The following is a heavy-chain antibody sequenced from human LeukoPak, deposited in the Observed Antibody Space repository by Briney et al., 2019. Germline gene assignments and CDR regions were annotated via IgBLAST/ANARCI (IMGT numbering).Heavy chain of an antibody. V-gene: IGHV3-74*01. Sequence: GGSLRLSCAASGFTFSSYWMHWVRQAPGKGLVWVSRINSDGSSTSYADSVKGRFTISRDNAKNTLYLQMNSLRAEDTAVYYCARDKDCSSTSCYNAFDIWGQGTMVTVS. CDR3: ARDKDCSSTSCYNAFDI. CDR2: INSDGSST. J-gene: IGHJ3*02. D-gene: IGHD2-2*02. CDR1: GFTFSSYW.